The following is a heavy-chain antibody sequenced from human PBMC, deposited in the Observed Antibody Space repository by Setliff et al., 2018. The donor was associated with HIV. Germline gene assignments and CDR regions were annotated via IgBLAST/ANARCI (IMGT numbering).Heavy chain of an antibody. D-gene: IGHD3-10*01. CDR3: WFGEPVGPFDI. CDR2: LDPEKGET. CDR1: GYTLTKLS. V-gene: IGHV1-24*01. Sequence: ASVKVSCKVSGYTLTKLSIHWVRQAPGKGLEWMGGLDPEKGETVYAQKLQGRVTMTDDTSTDTAYMELSSLRSEDTAVYFCWFGEPVGPFDIWGQGTRVTVSS. J-gene: IGHJ3*02.